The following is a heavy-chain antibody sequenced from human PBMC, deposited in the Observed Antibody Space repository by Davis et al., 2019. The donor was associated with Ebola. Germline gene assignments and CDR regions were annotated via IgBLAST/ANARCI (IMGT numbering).Heavy chain of an antibody. Sequence: AASVKVSCKASGYTFTSYYIHWVRQAPGQGLEWMGIINPRGGSTSYAQKFQGRVTMTRDTSTSTVYMDLSSLISEDTAVYYCVRDEWLVPDGYGMDAWGQGTTVTVSS. CDR3: VRDEWLVPDGYGMDA. V-gene: IGHV1-46*01. CDR1: GYTFTSYY. J-gene: IGHJ6*02. D-gene: IGHD6-19*01. CDR2: INPRGGST.